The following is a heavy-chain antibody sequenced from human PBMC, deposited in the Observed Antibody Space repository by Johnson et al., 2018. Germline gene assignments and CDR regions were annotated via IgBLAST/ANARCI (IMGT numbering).Heavy chain of an antibody. CDR1: GFTFSSYS. CDR3: AREGQQLVRIYYYYYYYMDV. CDR2: ISSSSSDI. Sequence: VQLVESGGGLVKPGGSLRLSCAASGFTFSSYSMNWVRQAPGKGLEWVSSISSSSSDIYYADSVKGRFTISRDNAKTSLYLQMNSLRAEDTAVYYCAREGQQLVRIYYYYYYYMDVWGKGTTVTVSS. D-gene: IGHD6-13*01. V-gene: IGHV3-21*01. J-gene: IGHJ6*03.